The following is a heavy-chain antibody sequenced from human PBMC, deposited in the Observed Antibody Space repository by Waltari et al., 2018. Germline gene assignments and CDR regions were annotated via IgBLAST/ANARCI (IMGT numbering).Heavy chain of an antibody. V-gene: IGHV4-34*01. CDR3: ARGPWRFVGRLNYYYGMDV. J-gene: IGHJ6*02. CDR1: GGSFSGYY. CDR2: INHSGST. Sequence: QVQLQQWGAGLLKPSETLSLTCAVYGGSFSGYYWSWIRQPPGKGLEWIGEINHSGSTNYNPSLKSRVTISVDTSNKQFSLKLSSVTAADTAVYYCARGPWRFVGRLNYYYGMDVWGQGTTVTVSS. D-gene: IGHD3-3*01.